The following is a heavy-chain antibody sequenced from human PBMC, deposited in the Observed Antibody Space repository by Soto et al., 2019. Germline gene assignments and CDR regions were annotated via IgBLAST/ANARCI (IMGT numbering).Heavy chain of an antibody. V-gene: IGHV4-59*01. CDR3: ARKWSGLDY. D-gene: IGHD3-3*01. CDR2: ISYSGST. Sequence: SETLSLTCSVSGASISSYQWSWIRQPPGKGLEWIGYISYSGSTNYNPSLKSRVTILIDAPKNQFSLKLSSVTAADTAVYYCARKWSGLDYWGQGTLVTVSS. J-gene: IGHJ4*02. CDR1: GASISSYQ.